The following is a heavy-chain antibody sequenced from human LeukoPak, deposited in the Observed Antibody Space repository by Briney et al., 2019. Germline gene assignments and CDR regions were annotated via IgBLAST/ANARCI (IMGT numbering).Heavy chain of an antibody. Sequence: ASVKVSCKASGYTFTSYYMHWVRQAPGQGLEWMGIINPSGGSTSYAQKFQGRSTISRDNAKNSLYLQMNSLRAEDTAVYYCARDRFSAFDIWGQGTMVTVSS. V-gene: IGHV1-46*01. CDR2: INPSGGST. J-gene: IGHJ3*02. CDR1: GYTFTSYY. CDR3: ARDRFSAFDI. D-gene: IGHD3-10*01.